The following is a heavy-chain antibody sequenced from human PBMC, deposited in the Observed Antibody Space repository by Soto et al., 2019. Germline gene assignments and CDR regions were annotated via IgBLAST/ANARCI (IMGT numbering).Heavy chain of an antibody. CDR2: IHYRGST. CDR1: GAPACSGSNY. V-gene: IGHV4-61*01. Sequence: SETLSLPCSVSGAPACSGSNYWSRIRQPPGKGLEWIGYIHYRGSTKYIPSLKSRGSISLDTSKNQFSLNHRTWTAADTAVYYCPRDSGGDWRGYWNDPWGQ. CDR3: PRDSGGDWRGYWNDP. J-gene: IGHJ5*02. D-gene: IGHD3-3*01.